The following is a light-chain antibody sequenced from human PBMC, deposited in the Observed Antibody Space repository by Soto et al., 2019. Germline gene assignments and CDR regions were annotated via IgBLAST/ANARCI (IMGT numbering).Light chain of an antibody. CDR3: QQRQYWPPIT. J-gene: IGKJ5*01. CDR1: QRLASNY. Sequence: EIELTQSPGTLSLSPGERATLSCRASQRLASNYLAWYQQRPGQAPRLLLYGVSSRATGIPDRFSGSGSGTDFTLAISRVEPEDFAVYYCQQRQYWPPITFGQGTRLEIK. CDR2: GVS. V-gene: IGKV3D-20*02.